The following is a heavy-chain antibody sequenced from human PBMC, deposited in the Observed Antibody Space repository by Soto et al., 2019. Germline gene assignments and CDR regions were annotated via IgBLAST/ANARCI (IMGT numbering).Heavy chain of an antibody. Sequence: GASVKVSCKASGYTFTSYGISWVRQAPGQGLEWKGWISAYNGNTNYAQKLQGRVTMTTDTSTSTAYMELRSLRSDDTAVYYCARVWVTMVRGATYYYYGMDVWGQGTTVTVSS. CDR3: ARVWVTMVRGATYYYYGMDV. CDR2: ISAYNGNT. J-gene: IGHJ6*02. V-gene: IGHV1-18*01. D-gene: IGHD3-10*01. CDR1: GYTFTSYG.